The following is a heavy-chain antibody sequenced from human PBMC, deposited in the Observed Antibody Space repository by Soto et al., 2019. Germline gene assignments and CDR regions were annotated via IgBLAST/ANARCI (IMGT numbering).Heavy chain of an antibody. J-gene: IGHJ4*02. CDR1: GFTFSSYW. V-gene: IGHV3-74*01. D-gene: IGHD5-12*01. CDR3: ARAREYSGYDLSPFDY. CDR2: INSDGSST. Sequence: PGGSLRLSCAASGFTFSSYWMHWVRQAPGKGLVWVSRINSDGSSTSYADSVKGRFTISRDNAKNTLYLQMNSLRAEDTAVYYCARAREYSGYDLSPFDYWGQGTLVTVSS.